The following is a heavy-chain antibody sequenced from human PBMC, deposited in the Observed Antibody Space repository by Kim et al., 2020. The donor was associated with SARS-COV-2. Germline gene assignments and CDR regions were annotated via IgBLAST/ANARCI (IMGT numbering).Heavy chain of an antibody. CDR3: ARGGNLLYLFYFDY. Sequence: SETLSLTCSVSGGSMTSFYWSWVRQSPGKGLEWIGSVFSSGRASYNPSLKSQLTLSVDTSNNQFSLHLTSVTAADTAVYYCARGGNLLYLFYFDYWGQGTLVAVSS. CDR2: VFSSGRA. CDR1: GGSMTSFY. V-gene: IGHV4-59*08. D-gene: IGHD3-3*01. J-gene: IGHJ4*02.